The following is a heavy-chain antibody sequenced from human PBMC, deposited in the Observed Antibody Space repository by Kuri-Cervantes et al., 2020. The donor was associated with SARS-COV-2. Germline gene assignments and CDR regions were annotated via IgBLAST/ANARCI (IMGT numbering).Heavy chain of an antibody. CDR1: GFTFDDYA. V-gene: IGHV3-9*01. Sequence: LSLTCAASGFTFDDYAMHWVRQAPGKGLEWVPGISWNSGSIGYADSVKGRFTISRDNAKNSLYLQMNSLRAEDTALYYCAKDIIAAAGMTIDYWGQGTLVTVSS. CDR3: AKDIIAAAGMTIDY. J-gene: IGHJ4*02. D-gene: IGHD6-13*01. CDR2: ISWNSGSI.